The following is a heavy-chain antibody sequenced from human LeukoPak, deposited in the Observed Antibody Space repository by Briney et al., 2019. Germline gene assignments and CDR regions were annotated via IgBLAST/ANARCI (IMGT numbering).Heavy chain of an antibody. CDR2: VSGDGVSP. CDR3: ARDPGAFPYFFDY. CDR1: GFTFNNHA. Sequence: GGSLRLSCAASGFTFNNHALTWVRQTPGKGLECVSAVSGDGVSPYYADSVRGRFTISRDNSKNTLYLQMNSLRVEDSAVYFCARDPGAFPYFFDYWGQGILVTVSS. V-gene: IGHV3-23*01. D-gene: IGHD4/OR15-4a*01. J-gene: IGHJ4*02.